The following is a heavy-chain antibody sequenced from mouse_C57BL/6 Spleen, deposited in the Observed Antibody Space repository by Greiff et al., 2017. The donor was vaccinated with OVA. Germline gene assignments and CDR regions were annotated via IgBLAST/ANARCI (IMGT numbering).Heavy chain of an antibody. CDR1: GFTFSDYG. J-gene: IGHJ2*01. Sequence: EVKLMESGGGLVKPGGSLKLSCAASGFTFSDYGMHWVRQAPEKGLEWVAYISSGSSTIYYADTVKGRFTISRDNAKNTLFLQMTSLRAEEMAMYYCARDGNDDFDYWGQGTTLTVSS. CDR3: ARDGNDDFDY. V-gene: IGHV5-17*01. D-gene: IGHD2-2*01. CDR2: ISSGSSTI.